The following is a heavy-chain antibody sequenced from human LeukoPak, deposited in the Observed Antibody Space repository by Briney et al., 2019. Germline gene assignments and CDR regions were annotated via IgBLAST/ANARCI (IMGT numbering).Heavy chain of an antibody. CDR2: INPNSGGT. J-gene: IGHJ6*02. Sequence: ASVKVSCKASGYTFTGYYMHCGSQAPGHRLEWLGWINPNSGGTNYAQKFQGRVTMTRDTSISTAYMELSRLRSDDTAVYYCATPGPYGSYDYYVMDVWGQGTTVTVSS. CDR1: GYTFTGYY. D-gene: IGHD4-17*01. V-gene: IGHV1-2*02. CDR3: ATPGPYGSYDYYVMDV.